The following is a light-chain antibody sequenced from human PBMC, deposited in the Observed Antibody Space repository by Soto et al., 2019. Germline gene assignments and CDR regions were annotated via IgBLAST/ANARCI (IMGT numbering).Light chain of an antibody. CDR3: SAYARSSTWV. CDR1: SSDVGGYNY. CDR2: EVY. J-gene: IGLJ3*02. Sequence: QSAPTQPPSASGSPGQSVTFSCTGTSSDVGGYNYVSWYQQYPGKAPKLMIYEVYKRHSGVPDRFSGSKSGNTASLTVSGLQPEDEADYHCSAYARSSTWVFGGRTKLTVL. V-gene: IGLV2-8*01.